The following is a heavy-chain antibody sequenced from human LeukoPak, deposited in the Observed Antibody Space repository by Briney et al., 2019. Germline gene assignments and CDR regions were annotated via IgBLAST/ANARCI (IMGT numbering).Heavy chain of an antibody. CDR3: AKHDYYYGMDV. J-gene: IGHJ6*02. Sequence: GGSLRLSCAASGFTFSSYAMSWVRQAPGEGLEWVSAISGRGGSTYYADSVKGRFTISRDNSKTPLYLQMNSLRAEATDVYYCAKHDYYYGMDVWGQGPTVTVS. CDR1: GFTFSSYA. V-gene: IGHV3-23*01. CDR2: ISGRGGST.